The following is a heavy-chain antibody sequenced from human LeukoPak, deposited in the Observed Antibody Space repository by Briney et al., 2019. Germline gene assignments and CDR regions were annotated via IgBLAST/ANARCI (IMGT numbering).Heavy chain of an antibody. V-gene: IGHV4-59*01. D-gene: IGHD4/OR15-4a*01. CDR3: AATIKRDYGDTNLDY. J-gene: IGHJ4*02. CDR2: MHNGVHT. Sequence: PSETLSLTCTVPGDSISSYFWSWIRQPPGKGLEWIGYMHNGVHTNYNPSLKSRVTISGDTSKNQVSLKLTSVTAAGTAVYYCAATIKRDYGDTNLDYWGQGTLVTVSS. CDR1: GDSISSYF.